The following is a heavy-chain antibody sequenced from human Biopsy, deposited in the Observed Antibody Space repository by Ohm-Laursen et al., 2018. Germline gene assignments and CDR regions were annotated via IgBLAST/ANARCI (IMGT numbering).Heavy chain of an antibody. CDR1: GFTFSRYG. J-gene: IGHJ4*02. V-gene: IGHV3-23*01. CDR3: AKTLGDSYGSRYFDY. Sequence: GSLRLSCAASGFTFSRYGMSWVRQAPGKGLEGVSVTFESGDTTHYGDSVKGRFSVSRDNSKSTLYLQMNSLRAEDTAVYYCAKTLGDSYGSRYFDYWGQGTLVTVSS. CDR2: TFESGDTT. D-gene: IGHD5-18*01.